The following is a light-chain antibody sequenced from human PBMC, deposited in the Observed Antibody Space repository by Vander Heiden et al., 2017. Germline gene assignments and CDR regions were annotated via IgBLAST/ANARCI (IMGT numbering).Light chain of an antibody. CDR1: QGISSF. CDR3: QQLKSYPFT. J-gene: IGKJ3*01. V-gene: IGKV1-9*01. CDR2: TAS. Sequence: IQQIQSPSFLSASLGDRVTITCRASQGISSFLAWYQQKPGKAPKLLIYTASSLQSGVPSRFSGSGSGTEFTLTISSLQPEDFATYYCQQLKSYPFTFGPGTKVDIK.